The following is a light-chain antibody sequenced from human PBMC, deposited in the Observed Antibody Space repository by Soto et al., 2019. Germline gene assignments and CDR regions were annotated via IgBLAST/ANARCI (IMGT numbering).Light chain of an antibody. Sequence: DIQLTQSPSFLSASVGDRVTITCRASQGISSYLAWYQQKPGEAPKFLIYPASTLQSGVPSRFSGSGSGTEFTLTISSLQPEDCATYYCQQLNSYPLTFGGGTKVEIK. CDR3: QQLNSYPLT. CDR2: PAS. V-gene: IGKV1-9*01. J-gene: IGKJ4*01. CDR1: QGISSY.